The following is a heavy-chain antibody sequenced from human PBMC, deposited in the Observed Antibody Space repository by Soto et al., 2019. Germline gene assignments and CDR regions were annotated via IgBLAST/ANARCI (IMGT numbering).Heavy chain of an antibody. J-gene: IGHJ3*02. CDR2: IYFSGGT. Sequence: SETLSLTCTVSGGSISSDYWSWIRQPPGEGLEWIGYIYFSGGTNYNPSLKSRVTISVDRSKNQLSLRLTSVTAADTAVYYCARTNAFHNWGQGTMVTVSS. V-gene: IGHV4-59*01. CDR1: GGSISSDY. CDR3: ARTNAFHN.